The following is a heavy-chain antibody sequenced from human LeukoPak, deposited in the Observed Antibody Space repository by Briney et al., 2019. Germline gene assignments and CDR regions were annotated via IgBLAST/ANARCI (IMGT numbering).Heavy chain of an antibody. CDR1: GFTFSSYS. CDR3: AGKRAAKYRVWFDP. J-gene: IGHJ5*02. Sequence: PGGSLRLSCAASGFTFSSYSMNWVRQPPGKGLEWVSSISSSSSYIYYADSVKGRFTVSRDNAKNSLYLQMNSLRAEDTAVYCCAGKRAAKYRVWFDPWGQGTLVTVSS. D-gene: IGHD2-2*01. CDR2: ISSSSSYI. V-gene: IGHV3-21*01.